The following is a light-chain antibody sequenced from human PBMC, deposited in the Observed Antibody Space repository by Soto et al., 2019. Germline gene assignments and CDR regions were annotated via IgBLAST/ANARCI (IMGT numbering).Light chain of an antibody. CDR3: QQYDNRLWT. CDR1: QDISNY. V-gene: IGKV1-33*01. CDR2: DAS. J-gene: IGKJ1*01. Sequence: DIQMTQSPSSLPASVGDRVTITCQASQDISNYLNWYQQKPGKAPKLLIYDASNLETGVPSRFSGSGSGTDFTFTISSLQPEDIATYYCQQYDNRLWTFGQGTEVEIK.